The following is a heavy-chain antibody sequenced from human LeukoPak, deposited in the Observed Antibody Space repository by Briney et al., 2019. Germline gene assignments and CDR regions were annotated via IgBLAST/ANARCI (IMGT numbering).Heavy chain of an antibody. CDR3: ARVGGAGGYYYYFDY. V-gene: IGHV3-53*01. CDR2: IYGGGKT. J-gene: IGHJ4*02. CDR1: GLTVTNSY. D-gene: IGHD2-15*01. Sequence: GGSLRLSCAASGLTVTNSYMTWVRQAPGKGLEWVSVIYGGGKTYYADSVKGRFTISRDTSKNALYLQMNSLRAEDTAVYYCARVGGAGGYYYYFDYWGQGTLVTISS.